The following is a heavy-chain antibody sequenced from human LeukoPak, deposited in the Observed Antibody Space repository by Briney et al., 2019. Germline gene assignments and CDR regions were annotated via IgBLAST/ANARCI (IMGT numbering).Heavy chain of an antibody. Sequence: RGSLRLSCAASGFTFSSYDMHWVRQATGKGLEWVSAIGTAGDTYYPGSVKGRFTISRENAKNSLYLQMNSLRAGDTAVYYCARVQPGYYSSGSYYDYWGQGTLVTVSS. J-gene: IGHJ4*02. V-gene: IGHV3-13*01. CDR1: GFTFSSYD. CDR2: IGTAGDT. CDR3: ARVQPGYYSSGSYYDY. D-gene: IGHD3-10*01.